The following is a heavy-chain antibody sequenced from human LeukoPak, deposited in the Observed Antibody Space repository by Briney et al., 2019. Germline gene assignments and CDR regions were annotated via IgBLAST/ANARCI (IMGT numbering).Heavy chain of an antibody. Sequence: GGSLRLSCAASAFSVSSNYMCWVRQAPGKGLEWVSVIYSGGTTYYADSVKGRFAISRDKSKNTVYLQMNSLSVEDTAIYYCARVASTSPYFYGMDVWGQGTTVTVSS. V-gene: IGHV3-53*01. J-gene: IGHJ6*02. CDR1: AFSVSSNY. CDR2: IYSGGTT. CDR3: ARVASTSPYFYGMDV.